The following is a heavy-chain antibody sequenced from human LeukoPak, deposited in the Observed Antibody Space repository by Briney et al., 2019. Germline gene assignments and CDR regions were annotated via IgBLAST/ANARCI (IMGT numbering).Heavy chain of an antibody. CDR2: LFYSGNT. CDR3: ARDPSGSHGFDI. J-gene: IGHJ3*02. D-gene: IGHD1-1*01. V-gene: IGHV4-59*01. Sequence: KTSETLSLTCTVSGVYISDYYWSWIRQPPGKGLEWIGYLFYSGNTRYSPSLQSRGTISVDRSKNQLPLRLTSATAADTAVYYCARDPSGSHGFDIWGQGTMVTVSS. CDR1: GVYISDYY.